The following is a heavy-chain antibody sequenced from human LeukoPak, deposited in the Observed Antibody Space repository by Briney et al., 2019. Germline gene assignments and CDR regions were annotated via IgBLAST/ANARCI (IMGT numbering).Heavy chain of an antibody. Sequence: GGSLRLSCAASGFTFSSYAMSWVRQAPGKGLEWVSSISSSSSYIYYADSVKGRFTISRDNAKNSLYLQMNSLRAEDTAVYYCARGPYSSGWAYYFDYWGQGTLVTVSS. CDR2: ISSSSSYI. D-gene: IGHD6-19*01. J-gene: IGHJ4*02. CDR1: GFTFSSYA. V-gene: IGHV3-21*01. CDR3: ARGPYSSGWAYYFDY.